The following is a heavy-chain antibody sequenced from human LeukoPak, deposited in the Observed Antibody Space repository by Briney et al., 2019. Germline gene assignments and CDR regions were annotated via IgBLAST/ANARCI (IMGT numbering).Heavy chain of an antibody. J-gene: IGHJ6*02. CDR3: ARGPPGNDILTGYYTYYYYGMDV. CDR2: IYYSGST. D-gene: IGHD3-9*01. CDR1: GGPISSYY. Sequence: SETLSLTCTVSGGPISSYYWSWIRQPPGKGLEWIGYIYYSGSTNYNPSLKSRVTISVDTSKNQFSLKLSSVTAADTAVYYCARGPPGNDILTGYYTYYYYGMDVWGQGTTVTVSS. V-gene: IGHV4-59*01.